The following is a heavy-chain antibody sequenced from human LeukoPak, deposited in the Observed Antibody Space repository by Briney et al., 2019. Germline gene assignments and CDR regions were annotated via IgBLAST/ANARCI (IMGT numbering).Heavy chain of an antibody. Sequence: GGSLRLSCAASGFTFSDYYMSWIRQAPGKGLEWVSCISSSGSTIYYADSVKGRFTISRDNAKNSLYLQMNSLRAEDTAVYYCARDPSSLNWFDPWGQGTLVTVSS. CDR1: GFTFSDYY. CDR3: ARDPSSLNWFDP. V-gene: IGHV3-11*01. D-gene: IGHD6-19*01. CDR2: ISSSGSTI. J-gene: IGHJ5*02.